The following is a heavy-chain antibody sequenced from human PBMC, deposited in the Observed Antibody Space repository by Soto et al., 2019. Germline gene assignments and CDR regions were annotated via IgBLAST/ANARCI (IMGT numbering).Heavy chain of an antibody. CDR2: IYYSGST. CDR1: GGSISSYY. CDR3: TRGFWSGYPNWFDP. V-gene: IGHV4-59*01. J-gene: IGHJ5*02. D-gene: IGHD3-3*01. Sequence: QVQLQESGPGLVKPSETLSLTCTVSGGSISSYYWSWIRQPPGKGLEWIGYIYYSGSTNYNPSLKSRVTISVDTSKNQFSLKLSSVTAADTAVYFCTRGFWSGYPNWFDPWGQGTLVTVSS.